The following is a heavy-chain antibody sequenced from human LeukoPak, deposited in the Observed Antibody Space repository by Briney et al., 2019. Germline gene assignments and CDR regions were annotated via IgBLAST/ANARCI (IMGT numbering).Heavy chain of an antibody. J-gene: IGHJ4*02. Sequence: PGGSLRLSCAASGFTFTSSWMSWVRQAPGKGLEWVANINEPGTEQFYADSVKGRFTLSRDNAKNSVHLLMSSLRVEDTAVYYCARDWEHARYNWGQGTLVIVS. D-gene: IGHD1/OR15-1a*01. CDR2: INEPGTEQ. CDR1: GFTFTSSW. V-gene: IGHV3-7*01. CDR3: ARDWEHARYN.